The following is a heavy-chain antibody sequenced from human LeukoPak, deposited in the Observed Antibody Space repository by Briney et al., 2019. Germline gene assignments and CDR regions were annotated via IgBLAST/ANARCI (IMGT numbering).Heavy chain of an antibody. D-gene: IGHD4-23*01. J-gene: IGHJ3*02. Sequence: PSETLSLTCAVYGGSFSGYYWSWIRQPPGKGLEWIGEINHSGSTNYNPSLKGRVTISVDTSKNQFSLKLSSVTAADTAVYYCARWGGSGVVTNDAFDIWGQGTMVTVSS. CDR1: GGSFSGYY. CDR3: ARWGGSGVVTNDAFDI. CDR2: INHSGST. V-gene: IGHV4-34*01.